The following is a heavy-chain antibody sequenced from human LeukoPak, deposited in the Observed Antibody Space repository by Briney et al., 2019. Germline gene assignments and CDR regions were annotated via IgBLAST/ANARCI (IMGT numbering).Heavy chain of an antibody. V-gene: IGHV1-46*01. CDR2: VNPSGGST. D-gene: IGHD3-3*02. Sequence: ASVKVSCKTSGYSFTNFYIHWVRQAPGQGLEWMGMVNPSGGSTISAQRFQDRVSMTTDTSTRTVYMEMTGLTSDDTGIYYCARDAFWGQGTQVTVSS. J-gene: IGHJ4*02. CDR3: ARDAF. CDR1: GYSFTNFY.